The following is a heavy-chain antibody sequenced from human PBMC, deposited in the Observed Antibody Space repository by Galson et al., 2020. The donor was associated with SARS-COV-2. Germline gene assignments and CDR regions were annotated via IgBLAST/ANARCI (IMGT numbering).Heavy chain of an antibody. CDR2: ISGSSAYK. CDR1: GFTFSTYT. Sequence: GGSLRLSCTASGFTFSTYTMYWVRQAPGKGLEWVSSISGSSAYKYYGDSVKGRFTISRDNAKNSLYLGMNSLRAEDTAVYYCTRHHHCSGATCFGYWLDPWGQGTLVTVSS. V-gene: IGHV3-21*01. J-gene: IGHJ5*02. CDR3: TRHHHCSGATCFGYWLDP. D-gene: IGHD2-15*01.